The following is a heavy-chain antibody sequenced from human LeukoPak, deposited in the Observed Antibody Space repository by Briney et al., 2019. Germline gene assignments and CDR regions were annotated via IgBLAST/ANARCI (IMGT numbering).Heavy chain of an antibody. V-gene: IGHV1-2*02. CDR3: AGTAVAATSGFPP. Sequence: ASVKVSCKASGYTFTGYYMHWVRQAPGQGLEWMGWINPNSGGTNYAQKLQGRVTMSRDTSISTAYMELRKLRSDGTAVYYCAGTAVAATSGFPPWCQGTLVTVSS. D-gene: IGHD6-19*01. CDR1: GYTFTGYY. J-gene: IGHJ5*02. CDR2: INPNSGGT.